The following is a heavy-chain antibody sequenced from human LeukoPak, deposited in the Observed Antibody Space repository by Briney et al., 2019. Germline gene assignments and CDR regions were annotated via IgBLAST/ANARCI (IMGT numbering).Heavy chain of an antibody. V-gene: IGHV3-30*03. Sequence: PGGSLRLSCAASGFTFSSYGMHWVRQAPGKGLEWVAVISYDGSNKYYADSVKGRFTISRDNSKNTLYLQMNSLRAEDTAVYYCARLSSGDILTGYYPNPLDYWGQGTLVTVSS. CDR2: ISYDGSNK. CDR3: ARLSSGDILTGYYPNPLDY. D-gene: IGHD3-9*01. CDR1: GFTFSSYG. J-gene: IGHJ4*02.